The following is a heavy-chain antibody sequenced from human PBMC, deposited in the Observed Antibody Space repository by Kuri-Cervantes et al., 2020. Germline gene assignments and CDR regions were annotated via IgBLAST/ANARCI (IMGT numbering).Heavy chain of an antibody. V-gene: IGHV3-9*01. CDR1: GFTFDDYA. Sequence: GGSLRLSCAASGFTFDDYAMHWVRQAPGKGLEWVSGISWNSGSIGYADSVKGRFTISRDNAKNSLYLQMNSLRAEDTAVYYCARDQNLAVDWFDPWGQGTQVTVSS. J-gene: IGHJ5*02. CDR2: ISWNSGSI. CDR3: ARDQNLAVDWFDP. D-gene: IGHD2-15*01.